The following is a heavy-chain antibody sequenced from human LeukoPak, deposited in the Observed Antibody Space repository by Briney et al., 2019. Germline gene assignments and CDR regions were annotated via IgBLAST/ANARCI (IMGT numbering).Heavy chain of an antibody. J-gene: IGHJ6*02. V-gene: IGHV4-59*01. CDR2: IYYSGST. D-gene: IGHD3-16*02. Sequence: PSETLSLTCTVSGGPISSYYWSWIRPPPGKGLEWIGYIYYSGSTNYNPSLKSRVTISVDTSKNQFSLKLSSVTAADTAVYYCARVISYYYGMDVWGQGTTVTVSS. CDR3: ARVISYYYGMDV. CDR1: GGPISSYY.